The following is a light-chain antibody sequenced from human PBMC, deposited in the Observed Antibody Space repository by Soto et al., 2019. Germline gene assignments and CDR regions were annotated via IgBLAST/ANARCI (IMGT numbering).Light chain of an antibody. Sequence: EIVVTQSPATLSVSPGERATLSCRASQSVGNNFAWYQQKPGQAPRLLIFATSTKAAGVPAKFSGSGSGTEFTLTISSLQAEDFAVYYCQQYGDWSLTVGGGAKVE. CDR1: QSVGNN. CDR2: ATS. CDR3: QQYGDWSLT. V-gene: IGKV3-15*01. J-gene: IGKJ4*01.